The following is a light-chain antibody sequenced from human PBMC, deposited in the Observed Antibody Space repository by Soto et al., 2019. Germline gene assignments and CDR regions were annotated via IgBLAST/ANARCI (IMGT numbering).Light chain of an antibody. V-gene: IGLV1-44*01. CDR1: SSNVESNF. CDR3: QSYDNSLSGSWV. CDR2: GNS. J-gene: IGLJ3*02. Sequence: QSVLTQPPSASGAPGQRVTISCSGSSSNVESNFVNWYQQLPGTAPNLLIYGNSNRPSGVPDRFSGSKSGTSASLAINGLQAEDEAHYYCQSYDNSLSGSWVFGGGTQLTVL.